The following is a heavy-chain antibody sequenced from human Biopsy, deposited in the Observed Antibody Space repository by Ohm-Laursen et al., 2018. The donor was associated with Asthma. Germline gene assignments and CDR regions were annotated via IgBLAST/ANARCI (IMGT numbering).Heavy chain of an antibody. J-gene: IGHJ3*02. CDR1: GFVFSQCG. CDR2: VSSDGHNK. V-gene: IGHV3-30*03. D-gene: IGHD3-22*01. CDR3: ARQSGQEYGDSIPFDT. Sequence: SLRLSCAASGFVFSQCGMHWVRQGPGKGMEWVALVSSDGHNKYYEDSVKGRFTISRDNSRNRLYLQINSLTVEDSAVYFCARQSGQEYGDSIPFDTWGQGTKVAVSS.